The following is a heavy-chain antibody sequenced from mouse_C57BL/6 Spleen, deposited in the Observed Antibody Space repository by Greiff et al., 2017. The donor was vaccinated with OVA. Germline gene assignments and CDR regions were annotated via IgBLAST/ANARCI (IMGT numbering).Heavy chain of an antibody. Sequence: DVQLVESGGGLVKPGGSLKLSCAASGFTFSSYAMSWVRQTPEKRLEWVATISDGGSYTYYPDNVKGRFTISRDNAKNNLYLQMSHLKSEDTAMYYCARVGGWGTGYFDYWGQGTTLTVSS. CDR3: ARVGGWGTGYFDY. CDR2: ISDGGSYT. V-gene: IGHV5-4*01. D-gene: IGHD3-2*02. J-gene: IGHJ2*01. CDR1: GFTFSSYA.